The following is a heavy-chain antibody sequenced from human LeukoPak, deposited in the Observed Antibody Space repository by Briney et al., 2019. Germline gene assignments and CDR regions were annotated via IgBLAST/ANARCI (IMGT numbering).Heavy chain of an antibody. D-gene: IGHD6-13*01. J-gene: IGHJ4*02. Sequence: GGSLRLSCAASGFTFSSYGMHWVRQAPGQGLEGVAFIRYDGSNKYYADSVKGRFTISRDNSKNTLYLQMNSLRAEDTAVYYCAKESIAAADIFDYWGQGTLVTVSS. V-gene: IGHV3-30*02. CDR2: IRYDGSNK. CDR3: AKESIAAADIFDY. CDR1: GFTFSSYG.